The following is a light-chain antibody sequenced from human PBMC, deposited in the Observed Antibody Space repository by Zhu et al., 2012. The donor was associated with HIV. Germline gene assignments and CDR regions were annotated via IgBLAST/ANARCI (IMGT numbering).Light chain of an antibody. V-gene: IGKV3-20*01. CDR3: HQYGGSLQK. J-gene: IGKJ1*01. CDR2: GAS. Sequence: IVLTQSPGTLSLSPGERATLSCRASQSVSSNYLAWYQQKPGQAPRLLIYGASTTATGIPDRFSGSGSGTDFTLTISRLEPEDFAVYYCHQYGGSLQKFGQGTKVEIK. CDR1: QSVSSNY.